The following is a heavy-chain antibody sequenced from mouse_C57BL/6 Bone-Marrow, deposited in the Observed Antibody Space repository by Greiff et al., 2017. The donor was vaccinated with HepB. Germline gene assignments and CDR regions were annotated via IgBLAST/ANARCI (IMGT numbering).Heavy chain of an antibody. CDR3: ARDGKGAMDY. CDR2: IYPRSGNT. V-gene: IGHV1-81*01. J-gene: IGHJ4*01. D-gene: IGHD1-1*01. Sequence: VQLQESGAELARPGASVKLSCKASGYTFTSYGISWVKQRTGQGLEWIGEIYPRSGNTYYNEKFKGKATLTADKSSSTAYMELRSLTSEDSAVYFCARDGKGAMDYWGQGTSVTVSS. CDR1: GYTFTSYG.